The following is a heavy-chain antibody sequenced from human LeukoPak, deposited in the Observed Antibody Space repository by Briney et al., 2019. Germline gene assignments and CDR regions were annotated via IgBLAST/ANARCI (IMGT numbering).Heavy chain of an antibody. J-gene: IGHJ4*02. Sequence: SQTLSLTCTVSGGSISSYYWSWIRQPPGKGLEWIGYIYYSGSTNYNPSLKSRVTISVKTSKNQFSLKLSSVTAADTAVYYCARGQRYCSSTSCSIKFDYWGQGTLVTVSS. CDR1: GGSISSYY. CDR3: ARGQRYCSSTSCSIKFDY. CDR2: IYYSGST. D-gene: IGHD2-2*01. V-gene: IGHV4-59*12.